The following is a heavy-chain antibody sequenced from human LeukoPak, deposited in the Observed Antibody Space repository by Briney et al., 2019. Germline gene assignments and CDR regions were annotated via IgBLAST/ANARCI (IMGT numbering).Heavy chain of an antibody. J-gene: IGHJ3*02. CDR1: GFTFSSYA. Sequence: GGSLRLSCAASGFTFSSYAMHWVRQAPGKGLEWVAVISYDGSNKYYADSVKGRFTISRDNSKNTLYLQMNSLRAEDTAVYYCASVDTAMATGGAFDIWGQRTMVTVSS. CDR3: ASVDTAMATGGAFDI. CDR2: ISYDGSNK. V-gene: IGHV3-30-3*01. D-gene: IGHD5-18*01.